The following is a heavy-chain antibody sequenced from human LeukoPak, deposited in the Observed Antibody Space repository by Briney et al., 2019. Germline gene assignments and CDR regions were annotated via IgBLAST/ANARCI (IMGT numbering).Heavy chain of an antibody. Sequence: SETLSLTCTVSGGSISSYYWSWIRQPPGKGLEWIGYIYYSGSTNYNPSLKSRVTISVDTSKNQFSLKLSSVTAADTAVYYCARERYSSGMDVWGKGTTATVSS. CDR2: IYYSGST. CDR1: GGSISSYY. V-gene: IGHV4-59*01. CDR3: ARERYSSGMDV. D-gene: IGHD6-19*01. J-gene: IGHJ6*03.